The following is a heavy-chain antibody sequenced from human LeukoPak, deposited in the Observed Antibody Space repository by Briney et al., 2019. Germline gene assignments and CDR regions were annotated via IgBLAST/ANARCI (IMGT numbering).Heavy chain of an antibody. Sequence: ASVKVSCKASGYTFTSYDINWVRQATGQGLEWMGGIIPILGTANYAQKFQGRVTITADESTSTAYMELSSLRSEDTAVYYCAREGERYSSSWYRDWFDPWGQGTLVTVSS. V-gene: IGHV1-69*13. CDR1: GYTFTSYD. CDR3: AREGERYSSSWYRDWFDP. D-gene: IGHD6-13*01. CDR2: IIPILGTA. J-gene: IGHJ5*02.